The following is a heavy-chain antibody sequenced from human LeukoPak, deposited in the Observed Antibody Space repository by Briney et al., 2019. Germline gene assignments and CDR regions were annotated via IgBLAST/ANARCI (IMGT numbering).Heavy chain of an antibody. Sequence: SVKVSCKASGGTFSSYTISWVRQAPGQGLEWMGRIIPILGIANYAQKFQGRVTITADKSTSTAYMELSSLRSEDTAVYYCARARQHTYYYDSSGYYYFDYWGQGTLVTVSS. J-gene: IGHJ4*02. V-gene: IGHV1-69*02. CDR3: ARARQHTYYYDSSGYYYFDY. CDR1: GGTFSSYT. D-gene: IGHD3-22*01. CDR2: IIPILGIA.